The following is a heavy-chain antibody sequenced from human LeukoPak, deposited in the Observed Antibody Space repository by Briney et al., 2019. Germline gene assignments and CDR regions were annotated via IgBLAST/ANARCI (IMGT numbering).Heavy chain of an antibody. CDR2: IYSGGST. J-gene: IGHJ6*03. CDR1: GFTVSSNY. Sequence: GGSLRLSCAASGFTVSSNYMSWVRQAPGKGLEWASVIYSGGSTYYADSVKGRFTISRDNSKNTLYLQMNSLRAEDTAVYYCARIYGDYTYYYYYMDVWGKGTTVTVSS. D-gene: IGHD4-17*01. CDR3: ARIYGDYTYYYYYMDV. V-gene: IGHV3-53*01.